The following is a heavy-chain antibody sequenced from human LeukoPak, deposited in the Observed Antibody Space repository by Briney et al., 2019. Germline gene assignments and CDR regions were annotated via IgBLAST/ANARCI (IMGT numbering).Heavy chain of an antibody. CDR1: GYTFTSYG. CDR3: ARAPMIVVVGNYDY. J-gene: IGHJ4*02. V-gene: IGHV1-18*01. D-gene: IGHD3-22*01. CDR2: ISAYNGNT. Sequence: ASVTVSCKASGYTFTSYGISWVRQAPGQGLEWMGWISAYNGNTNYAQKLQGRVTMTTDTSTSTAYMQLRSLISDDTAVYYCARAPMIVVVGNYDYWGQGTLVTVSS.